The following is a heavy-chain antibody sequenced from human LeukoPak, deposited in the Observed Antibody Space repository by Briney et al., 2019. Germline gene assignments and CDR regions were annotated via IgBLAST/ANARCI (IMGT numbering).Heavy chain of an antibody. J-gene: IGHJ4*02. V-gene: IGHV3-23*01. D-gene: IGHD2-15*01. Sequence: PGGTLRLSCAASGFTFNTYGMSWVRQPPGKGLEWVSGITASGDSTFYGDSVKGRFTMSRDNSRNTVYLQMNSLRVDDTAVYYCARRDIVVVVSASDYWGQGTLVTVSS. CDR2: ITASGDST. CDR1: GFTFNTYG. CDR3: ARRDIVVVVSASDY.